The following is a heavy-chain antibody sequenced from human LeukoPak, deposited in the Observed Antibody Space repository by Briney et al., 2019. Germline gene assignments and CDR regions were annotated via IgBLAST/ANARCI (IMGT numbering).Heavy chain of an antibody. D-gene: IGHD1-26*01. CDR1: GGTFSSYA. CDR3: ARSGTYSGSYYDIDY. J-gene: IGHJ4*02. CDR2: IIPIFGTA. V-gene: IGHV1-69*13. Sequence: SVKVSCKAFGGTFSSYAISWVRQAPGQGLEWMGGIIPIFGTANYAQKFQGRVTITADESTSTAYMELSSLRSEDTAVYYCARSGTYSGSYYDIDYWGQGTLVTVSS.